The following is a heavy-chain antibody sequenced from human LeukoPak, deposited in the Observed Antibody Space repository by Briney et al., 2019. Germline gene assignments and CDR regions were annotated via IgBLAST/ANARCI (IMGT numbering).Heavy chain of an antibody. D-gene: IGHD2-2*01. V-gene: IGHV3-23*01. CDR1: GFTFSSYA. J-gene: IGHJ4*02. Sequence: PGGSLRLSCAASGFTFSSYAMSWVRQAPGKGLEWVSAISGSGGSTYYADSVKGRFTISRDNSKNTLYLQMNSLRAEDTAVYYCADDIVVVPAATGYWGQGTLVIVSS. CDR3: ADDIVVVPAATGY. CDR2: ISGSGGST.